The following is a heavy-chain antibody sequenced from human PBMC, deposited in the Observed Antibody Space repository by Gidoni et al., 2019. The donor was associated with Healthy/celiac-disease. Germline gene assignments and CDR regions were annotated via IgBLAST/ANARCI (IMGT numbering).Heavy chain of an antibody. D-gene: IGHD2-8*01. CDR2: IYYSGST. CDR1: GGSISSSSYY. Sequence: QLQLQESGPGLVKPSETLSLTCTVSGGSISSSSYYWGWIRQPPGKGLEWIGSIYYSGSTYYNPSLKSRVTISVDTSKNQFSLKLSSVTAADTAVYYCARHTHNGRHYYFDYWGQGTLVTVSS. CDR3: ARHTHNGRHYYFDY. V-gene: IGHV4-39*01. J-gene: IGHJ4*02.